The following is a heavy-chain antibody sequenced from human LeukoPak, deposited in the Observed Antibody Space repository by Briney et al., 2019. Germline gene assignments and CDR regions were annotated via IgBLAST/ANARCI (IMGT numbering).Heavy chain of an antibody. V-gene: IGHV3-23*01. CDR2: ISGSGGST. Sequence: PGGSLRLSFAASGFTFSSYAMSWVRQAPGKGLEWVSAISGSGGSTYYADAVKGRFTISRDNSKNTLYLQMNSLRAEDTAVYYCAKVVTAIRQSYWGQGTLVTVSS. J-gene: IGHJ4*02. CDR1: GFTFSSYA. CDR3: AKVVTAIRQSY. D-gene: IGHD2-21*02.